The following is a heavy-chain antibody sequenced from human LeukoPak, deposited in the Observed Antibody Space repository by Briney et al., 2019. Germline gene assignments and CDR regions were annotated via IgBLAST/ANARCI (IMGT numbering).Heavy chain of an antibody. CDR3: AREGVDTAMVTALGVDY. CDR1: GYTFTSYY. CDR2: INPSGGST. J-gene: IGHJ4*02. D-gene: IGHD5-18*01. V-gene: IGHV1-46*01. Sequence: ASVKVSCKASGYTFTSYYMHWVRQAPGQGLEWMGIINPSGGSTSYAQKFQGRVTMTRDMSTSTVYMELSSLRSEDTAVYYCAREGVDTAMVTALGVDYWGQGTLVTVSS.